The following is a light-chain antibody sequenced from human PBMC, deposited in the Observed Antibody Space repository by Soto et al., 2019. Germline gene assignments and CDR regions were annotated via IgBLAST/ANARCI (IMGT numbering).Light chain of an antibody. J-gene: IGKJ5*01. CDR3: QHYSRTLIT. V-gene: IGKV4-1*01. CDR2: WAS. Sequence: VMAPGPDSVAVSMGGRATISCKSCQRVLYSSNNKNYLAWYQQKPGQPPKLLIYWASTRESGVPDRFSGRGSGTDSTLPISSLQAEDVAVYYCQHYSRTLITFGQGTQLEIK. CDR1: QRVLYSSNNKNY.